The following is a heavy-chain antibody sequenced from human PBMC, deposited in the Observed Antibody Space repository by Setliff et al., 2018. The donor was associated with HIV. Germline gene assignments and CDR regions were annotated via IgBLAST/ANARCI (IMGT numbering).Heavy chain of an antibody. J-gene: IGHJ4*02. D-gene: IGHD2-2*01. Sequence: GGSLRLSCAASGFTFTSYSVNWVRQAPGKGLEGVSSISSTSSYIYYADSVKGRFTISRDNAKNSLYLQMNSLRAEDTAVYYCARGYCSSTSCRYYFDYWGQGTLVTVSS. CDR1: GFTFTSYS. V-gene: IGHV3-21*01. CDR3: ARGYCSSTSCRYYFDY. CDR2: ISSTSSYI.